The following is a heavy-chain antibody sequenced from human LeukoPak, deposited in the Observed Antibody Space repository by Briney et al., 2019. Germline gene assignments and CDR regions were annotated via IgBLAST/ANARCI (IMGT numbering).Heavy chain of an antibody. D-gene: IGHD1-26*01. CDR3: ARFKWALRYGGYYYMDV. CDR2: IYYSGST. J-gene: IGHJ6*03. CDR1: GGSISSYY. V-gene: IGHV4-59*08. Sequence: PSETLSLTCTVSGGSISSYYWSWLRQPPGKGLEGFGYIYYSGSTNYNPSLKSRVTISVDTSKNQFSLKLSSVTAADTAVYYCARFKWALRYGGYYYMDVWGKGTTVTVSS.